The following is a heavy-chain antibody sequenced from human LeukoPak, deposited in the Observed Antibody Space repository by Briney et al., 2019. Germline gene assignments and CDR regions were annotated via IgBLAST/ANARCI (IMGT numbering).Heavy chain of an antibody. CDR2: IYYSGST. D-gene: IGHD1-7*01. CDR3: ARGRVTGTMSDFDY. CDR1: GGSISSGGYY. Sequence: SGTLSLTCTVSGGSISSGGYYWSWIRQHPGKGLEWIGYIYYSGSTYYNPSLKSRVTISVDTSKNQFSLKLSSVTAADTAVYYCARGRVTGTMSDFDYWGQGTLVTVSS. J-gene: IGHJ4*02. V-gene: IGHV4-31*03.